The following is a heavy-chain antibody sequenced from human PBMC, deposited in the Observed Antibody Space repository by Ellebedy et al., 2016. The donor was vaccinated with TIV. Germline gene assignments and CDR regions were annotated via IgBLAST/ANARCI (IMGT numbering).Heavy chain of an antibody. CDR3: ARDGNPPGEDIVVVPAAS. V-gene: IGHV1-69*04. J-gene: IGHJ4*02. CDR2: IIPILGIA. D-gene: IGHD2-2*01. Sequence: SVKVSXXASGGTFSSYAISWVRQAPGQGLEWMGRIIPILGIANYAQKFQGRVTITADKSTSTAYMELSSLRSEDTAVYYCARDGNPPGEDIVVVPAASWGQGTLVTVSS. CDR1: GGTFSSYA.